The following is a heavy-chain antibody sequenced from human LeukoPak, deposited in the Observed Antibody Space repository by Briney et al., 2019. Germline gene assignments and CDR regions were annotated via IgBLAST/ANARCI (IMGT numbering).Heavy chain of an antibody. D-gene: IGHD3/OR15-3a*01. CDR1: GFTFSNAW. CDR3: TAGTGRSDFDY. V-gene: IGHV3-15*01. CDR2: IKRKGDDGTI. Sequence: GGSLRLSCAASGFTFSNAWMSWVRQAPGRGLEWVGRIKRKGDDGTIDYAAPVKCRLSISRDDSKNTLYLQMNSLKSEDTAVYYCTAGTGRSDFDYWGQGTLVTVSS. J-gene: IGHJ4*02.